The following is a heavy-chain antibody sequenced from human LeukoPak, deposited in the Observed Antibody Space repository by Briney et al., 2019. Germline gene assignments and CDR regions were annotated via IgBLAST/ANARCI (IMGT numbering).Heavy chain of an antibody. CDR1: GFTFSNYG. Sequence: GGSLRLSCVTSGFTFSNYGMHWVRQLPGKGLEWVAVISYDSEGDYHVDSVKGRFTISRDNSKNTLYLQMNSLRAEDTAVYYRAKIYYDSSGYPAYYFDYWGQGTLVTVSS. V-gene: IGHV3-30*18. CDR3: AKIYYDSSGYPAYYFDY. D-gene: IGHD3-22*01. J-gene: IGHJ4*02. CDR2: ISYDSEGD.